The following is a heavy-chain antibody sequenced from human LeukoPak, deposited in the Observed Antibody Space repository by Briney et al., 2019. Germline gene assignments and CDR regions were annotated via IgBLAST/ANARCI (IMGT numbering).Heavy chain of an antibody. D-gene: IGHD3-10*01. CDR1: GGSISSYY. V-gene: IGHV4-59*12. Sequence: PSETLSLTCTVSGGSISSYYWSWIRQPPGKGLEWIGYIYYSGSTYYNPSLKSRVTISVDTSKNQFSLKLSSVTAADTAVYYCARDNYGSGIDWGQGTLVTVSS. J-gene: IGHJ4*02. CDR2: IYYSGST. CDR3: ARDNYGSGID.